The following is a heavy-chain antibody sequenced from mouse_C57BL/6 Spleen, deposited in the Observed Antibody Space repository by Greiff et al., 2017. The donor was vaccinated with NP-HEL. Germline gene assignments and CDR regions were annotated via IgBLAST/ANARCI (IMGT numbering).Heavy chain of an antibody. CDR3: ARDYGSSYPWFAY. CDR2: IYPGSGNT. Sequence: QVQLKESGAELVRPGASVKLSCKASGYTFTDYYINWVKQRPGQGLEWIARIYPGSGNTYYNEKFKGKATLTAEKSSSTAYMQLGSLTSEDSAVYFCARDYGSSYPWFAYWGQGTTLTVSS. D-gene: IGHD1-1*01. V-gene: IGHV1-76*01. CDR1: GYTFTDYY. J-gene: IGHJ2*01.